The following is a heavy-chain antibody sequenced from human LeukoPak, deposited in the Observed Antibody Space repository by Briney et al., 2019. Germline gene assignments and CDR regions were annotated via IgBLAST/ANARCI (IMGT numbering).Heavy chain of an antibody. D-gene: IGHD2-15*01. CDR1: GGSVSSGSYY. V-gene: IGHV4-61*01. CDR2: IYYSGST. CDR3: AREFAGYCSGGSCYYFDY. J-gene: IGHJ4*02. Sequence: SETLSLTCTVSGGSVSSGSYYWSWIRQPPGKGLEWFGYIYYSGSTNYNPSLKSRVTISVDTSKNQFSLKLSSVTAADTAVYYCAREFAGYCSGGSCYYFDYWGQGTLVTVSS.